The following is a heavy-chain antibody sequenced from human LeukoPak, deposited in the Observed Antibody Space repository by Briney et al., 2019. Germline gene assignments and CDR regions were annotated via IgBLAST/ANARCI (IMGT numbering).Heavy chain of an antibody. J-gene: IGHJ4*02. CDR1: GFTFSTYA. D-gene: IGHD6-13*01. V-gene: IGHV3-23*01. CDR2: IRGSGDST. CDR3: ARLRGSSWDPFDY. Sequence: PGGSLRLSCAASGFTFSTYAMSWVRQAPGKGLGWVSGIRGSGDSTYYADSVKGRFTISRDNSKNTLYLQMNSLRAGDTAVYYCARLRGSSWDPFDYWGQGALVSVSS.